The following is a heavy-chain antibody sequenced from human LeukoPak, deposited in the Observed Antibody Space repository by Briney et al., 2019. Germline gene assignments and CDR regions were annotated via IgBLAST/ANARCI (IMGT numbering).Heavy chain of an antibody. J-gene: IGHJ6*02. D-gene: IGHD2-15*01. CDR2: ISDSGGST. Sequence: PGGSLRLSCATSGFTFSVYAMSWVRQAPGKGLEWVSTISDSGGSTYYADSVKGRFTISRDNSKNTLYLQMNSLRAEDAAVYYCARDRLPRDRGGTYYYYGMDVWGQGTTVTVSS. CDR1: GFTFSVYA. V-gene: IGHV3-23*01. CDR3: ARDRLPRDRGGTYYYYGMDV.